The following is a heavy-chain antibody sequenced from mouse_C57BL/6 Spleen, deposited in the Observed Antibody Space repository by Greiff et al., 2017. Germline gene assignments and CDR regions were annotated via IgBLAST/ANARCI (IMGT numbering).Heavy chain of an antibody. V-gene: IGHV1-64*01. D-gene: IGHD3-3*01. CDR3: AREGTGFDY. CDR2: IYPNSGST. CDR1: GYTFTSYW. J-gene: IGHJ2*01. Sequence: QVQLKQPGAELVKPGASVKLSCKASGYTFTSYWMHWVKQRPGQGLEWIGMIYPNSGSTNYNEKFKSKATLTVDKSSSTAYMQLSSLTSEDSAVYYCAREGTGFDYWGQGTTLTVSS.